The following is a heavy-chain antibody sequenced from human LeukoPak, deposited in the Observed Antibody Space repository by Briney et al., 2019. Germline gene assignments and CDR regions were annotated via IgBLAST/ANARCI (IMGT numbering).Heavy chain of an antibody. D-gene: IGHD3-10*01. CDR3: TTDTSYRSYGSGPN. V-gene: IGHV3-15*01. Sequence: GGSLRLSCAASGFTFSSYWMSWVRQAPGKGLEWVGHIKSKTDGGTTDYAAPVKGRFTISRDDSKNTLYLQMNSLKTEDTAVYYCTTDTSYRSYGSGPNWGQGTLVTVSS. J-gene: IGHJ4*02. CDR2: IKSKTDGGTT. CDR1: GFTFSSYW.